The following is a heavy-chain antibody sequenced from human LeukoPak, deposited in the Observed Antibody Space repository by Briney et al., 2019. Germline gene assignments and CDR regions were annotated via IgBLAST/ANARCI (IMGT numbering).Heavy chain of an antibody. Sequence: GGSLRLSCAASGFTVSSNYMSWVRQAPGKGLEWVSVIYSGDSGGSTYYADSVKGRFTISRDNSKNTLYLQMNSLRAEDTAVYYCARDGMVRGVIIWDAFDIWGQGTMVTVSS. CDR2: IYSGDSGGST. J-gene: IGHJ3*02. V-gene: IGHV3-66*01. CDR3: ARDGMVRGVIIWDAFDI. CDR1: GFTVSSNY. D-gene: IGHD3-10*01.